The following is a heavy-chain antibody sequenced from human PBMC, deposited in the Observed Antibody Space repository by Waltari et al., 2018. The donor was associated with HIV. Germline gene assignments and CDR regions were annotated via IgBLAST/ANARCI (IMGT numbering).Heavy chain of an antibody. CDR1: GVTFSRYW. V-gene: IGHV3-7*01. CDR2: TNEDGSEK. J-gene: IGHJ6*02. Sequence: EVQLVESGGGLVQPGGSLRLSCAGSGVTFSRYWMSWMRQAPGKGLEYVANTNEDGSEKYYVDSVKGRFTISRENAKNSLYLQMNSLRAEDTALYYCARGGGGMDVWGQGTTVTVSS. CDR3: ARGGGGMDV. D-gene: IGHD3-16*01.